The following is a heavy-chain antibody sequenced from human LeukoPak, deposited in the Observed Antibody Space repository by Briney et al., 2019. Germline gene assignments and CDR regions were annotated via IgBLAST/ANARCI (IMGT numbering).Heavy chain of an antibody. CDR3: ARTYGSSGLGYFDL. CDR2: IYYSGST. CDR1: GGSISTYF. Sequence: SETLSLTCTVSGGSISTYFWSWIRQPPGKGLEWIGYIYYSGSTNYSPSLKSRLTISVDTSKNQFSLKLSSVTAADTAVYYCARTYGSSGLGYFDLWGRGTLVTVSS. J-gene: IGHJ2*01. D-gene: IGHD6-13*01. V-gene: IGHV4-59*01.